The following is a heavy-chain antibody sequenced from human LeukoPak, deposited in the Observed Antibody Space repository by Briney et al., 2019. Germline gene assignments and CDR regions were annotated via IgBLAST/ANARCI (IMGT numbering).Heavy chain of an antibody. J-gene: IGHJ4*02. CDR3: ARADVSGSYFHLDY. Sequence: ASVKVSCKASGYTFTNYGITWVRQAPGQGLEWVGWISFHNGNTNYPQKFQGRVIMTTDRSTNTAYMELRSLRSDDTAVYYCARADVSGSYFHLDYWGQGTLVTVS. CDR2: ISFHNGNT. V-gene: IGHV1-18*01. D-gene: IGHD3-16*01. CDR1: GYTFTNYG.